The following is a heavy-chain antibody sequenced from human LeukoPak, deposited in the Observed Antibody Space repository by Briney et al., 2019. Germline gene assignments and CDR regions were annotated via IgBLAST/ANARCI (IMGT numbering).Heavy chain of an antibody. CDR3: ARAGYGDSDFDY. CDR1: GGSISISSHY. CDR2: IYYSGST. V-gene: IGHV4-39*01. J-gene: IGHJ4*02. Sequence: SETLSLTCTVSGGSISISSHYWVWIRQPPGKGLEWIGSIYYSGSTYYNPSLESRVTISVDTSKNQFSLKLNSVTAADTAVYYCARAGYGDSDFDYWGQGTLVTVSS. D-gene: IGHD4-17*01.